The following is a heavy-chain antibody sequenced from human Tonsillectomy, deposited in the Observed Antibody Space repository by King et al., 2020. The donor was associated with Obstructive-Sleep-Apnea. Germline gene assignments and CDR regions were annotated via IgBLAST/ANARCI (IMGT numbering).Heavy chain of an antibody. J-gene: IGHJ4*02. D-gene: IGHD3-16*01. CDR3: AREYWGPDY. CDR2: IKQDGSVK. Sequence: VQLVESGGGLVQPGGSVRLSCGASGFTFSSYLMTWVRPAPGEGLEWVGNIKQDGSVKNYEDSVKCRFTSSRDNAKKSVFLQMNSLTAEDTAVYYCAREYWGPDYWGQGTLVTVSS. V-gene: IGHV3-7*01. CDR1: GFTFSSYL.